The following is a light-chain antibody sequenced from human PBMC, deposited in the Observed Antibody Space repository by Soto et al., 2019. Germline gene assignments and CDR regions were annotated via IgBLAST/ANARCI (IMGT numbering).Light chain of an antibody. CDR2: SNN. CDR3: AAWDASLNALV. V-gene: IGLV1-44*01. Sequence: QSVLTQPPSASGTPGQRVTISCSGSSPNIGSNTVSWYQQVPGTAPKLLIYSNNQRPSGVPDRFSGSKSGTPASLATSGLQSEDEADYYCAAWDASLNALVFGTGTKVTVL. J-gene: IGLJ1*01. CDR1: SPNIGSNT.